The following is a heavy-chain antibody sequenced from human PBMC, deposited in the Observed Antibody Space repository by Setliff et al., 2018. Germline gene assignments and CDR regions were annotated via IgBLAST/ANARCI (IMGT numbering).Heavy chain of an antibody. D-gene: IGHD2-2*01. CDR2: ISVYNGNT. Sequence: ASVKVSCKASGYTFTSYGFSWVRQAPGQGLEWMGRISVYNGNTNYGQKYQGRVAMTTDTSTNTVYMELRSLRSDDTAVYFCARFGGSCSSSSCYASDLWGQGTRVTVSS. V-gene: IGHV1-18*01. CDR3: ARFGGSCSSSSCYASDL. CDR1: GYTFTSYG. J-gene: IGHJ3*01.